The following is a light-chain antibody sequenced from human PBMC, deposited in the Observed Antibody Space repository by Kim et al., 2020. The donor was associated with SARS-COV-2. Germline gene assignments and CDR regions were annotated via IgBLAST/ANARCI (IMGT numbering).Light chain of an antibody. J-gene: IGKJ4*01. V-gene: IGKV1D-13*01. Sequence: SAAVGDRVTITCRASQGISSALAWYQQKPGKAPKLLIYDASSLESGVPSRFSGSGSGTDFTLTISSLQPEDFAIYYCQQFNNYLTFGGGTKVDIK. CDR2: DAS. CDR1: QGISSA. CDR3: QQFNNYLT.